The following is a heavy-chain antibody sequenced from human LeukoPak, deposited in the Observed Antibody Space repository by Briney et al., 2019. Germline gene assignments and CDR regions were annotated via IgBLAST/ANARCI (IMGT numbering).Heavy chain of an antibody. V-gene: IGHV4-39*01. Sequence: SETLSLTCTVSGGAISNDNYYWGWIRQPPGKGLEWIASINYSGTTYYNPSLNSRVSISVDTSKTQLSLRLCSVTAADTAVYYCARLSDYWGQGILVTVSS. CDR3: ARLSDY. CDR1: GGAISNDNYY. J-gene: IGHJ4*02. CDR2: INYSGTT.